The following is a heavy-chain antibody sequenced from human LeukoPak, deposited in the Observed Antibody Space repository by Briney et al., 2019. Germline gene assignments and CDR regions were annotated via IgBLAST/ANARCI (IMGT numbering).Heavy chain of an antibody. J-gene: IGHJ4*02. CDR2: ISGSGGST. CDR1: GFTFSSYA. Sequence: GGSLRLSCAASGFTFSSYAMSWVRQAPGKGLEWVSAISGSGGSTYYADSVKGRFTISRDNSKNTLYLQMNSLRAEDTAVYYCAKSGSQVYDSSGSLGYWGQGTLVTVSS. D-gene: IGHD3-22*01. V-gene: IGHV3-23*01. CDR3: AKSGSQVYDSSGSLGY.